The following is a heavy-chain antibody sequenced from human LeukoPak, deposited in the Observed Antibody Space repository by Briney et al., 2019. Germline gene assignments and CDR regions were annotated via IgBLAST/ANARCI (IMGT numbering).Heavy chain of an antibody. J-gene: IGHJ4*02. D-gene: IGHD6-13*01. CDR2: IYPGDSDT. CDR1: GYSFTSYW. CDR3: ATTLTYSSSWYLAYYFVY. V-gene: IGHV5-51*01. Sequence: KNGESLKISCKGSGYSFTSYWIGWVRQMPGKGLEWMGIIYPGDSDTRYSPSFQGQVTISADKSISTAYLQWSSLKASDTAMYYCATTLTYSSSWYLAYYFVYWGQGTLVTVSS.